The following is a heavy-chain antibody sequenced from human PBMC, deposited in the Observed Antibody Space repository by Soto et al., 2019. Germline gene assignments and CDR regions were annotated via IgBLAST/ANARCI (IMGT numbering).Heavy chain of an antibody. CDR3: ARAMYGRSFDFDY. V-gene: IGHV4-4*02. Sequence: SETLSLTCAVSGGSINSNNWWSWVRQPPGKGLEWIGEIYHSGSTNYNPSLKSRVTISVDKSKNQFSLKLGSVTAADTAVYYCARAMYGRSFDFDYWGQGTLVTVSS. CDR2: IYHSGST. D-gene: IGHD6-6*01. CDR1: GGSINSNNW. J-gene: IGHJ4*02.